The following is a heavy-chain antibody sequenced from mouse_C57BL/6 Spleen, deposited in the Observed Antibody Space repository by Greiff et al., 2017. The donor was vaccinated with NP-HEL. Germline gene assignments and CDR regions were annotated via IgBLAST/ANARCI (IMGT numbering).Heavy chain of an antibody. J-gene: IGHJ2*01. D-gene: IGHD1-1*01. Sequence: QVQLQQPGAELVKPGASVKLSCKASGYTFTSYWMHWVKQRPGQGLEWIGMIHPNSGSTNYNEKFKSKATLTVDKSSSTAYMQLSSLTSEDSAVYYGARTIRYGRSSDDWGQGTTLTVSS. V-gene: IGHV1-64*01. CDR1: GYTFTSYW. CDR3: ARTIRYGRSSDD. CDR2: IHPNSGST.